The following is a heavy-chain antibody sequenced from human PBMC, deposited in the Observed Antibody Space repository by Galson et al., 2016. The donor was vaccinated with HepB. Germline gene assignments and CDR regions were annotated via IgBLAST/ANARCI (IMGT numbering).Heavy chain of an antibody. Sequence: SLRLSCAASGLTFTGYAIHWVRQAPGKGLEWVAVISYDGSNKYYADSVKGRFTTSRDDSKNTLYLQMDSLRPEDPAVDYCARVGFGRSYGQGFDYWGQGTLVTVSS. D-gene: IGHD3-16*01. CDR2: ISYDGSNK. V-gene: IGHV3-30*04. J-gene: IGHJ4*02. CDR1: GLTFTGYA. CDR3: ARVGFGRSYGQGFDY.